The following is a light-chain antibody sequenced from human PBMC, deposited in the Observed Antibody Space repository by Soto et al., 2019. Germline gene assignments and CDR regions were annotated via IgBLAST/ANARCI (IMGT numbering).Light chain of an antibody. CDR2: GAS. V-gene: IGKV3-15*01. CDR1: QSVSTN. CDR3: QQYNNWYC. J-gene: IGKJ2*03. Sequence: EIVMTQSPATLSVSPGERATLSCRASQSVSTNLAWYQQKPGQAPRVLIYGASCTATGITARVGGSGSGTECTLTISSLQSEDLEVDYWQQYNNWYCFSKGTKLEIK.